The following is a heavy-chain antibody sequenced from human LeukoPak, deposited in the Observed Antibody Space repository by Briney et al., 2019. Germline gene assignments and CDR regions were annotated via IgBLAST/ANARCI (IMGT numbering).Heavy chain of an antibody. CDR3: AKAGKGAQAFDI. J-gene: IGHJ3*02. Sequence: PGGSLRLSCAASGFTFSNYGMHWVRQAPGKGLEWVAFISYDGSNKFYADSVKGRFTISRDNSKNTLYLQMNSLRAEDTAVYYCAKAGKGAQAFDIWGQGTMVTVSS. CDR1: GFTFSNYG. D-gene: IGHD1-26*01. V-gene: IGHV3-30*02. CDR2: ISYDGSNK.